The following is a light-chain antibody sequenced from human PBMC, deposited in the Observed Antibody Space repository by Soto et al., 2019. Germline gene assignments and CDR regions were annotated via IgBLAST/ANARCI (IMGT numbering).Light chain of an antibody. V-gene: IGLV2-8*01. CDR3: CSYAGSNTLV. J-gene: IGLJ2*01. CDR2: EVN. CDR1: SSDVGIYNY. Sequence: QSVLTQPPSASGSPGQSVTISCTGTSSDVGIYNYVSWYQQHPDKAPKLMIYEVNKRPSGVPARFSGSKSGNTASLTVSGLQDEDEDDYYCCSYAGSNTLVFGGGTKLTVL.